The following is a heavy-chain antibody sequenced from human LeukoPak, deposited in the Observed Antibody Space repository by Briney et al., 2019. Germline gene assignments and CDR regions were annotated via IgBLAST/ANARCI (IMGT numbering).Heavy chain of an antibody. CDR1: GYTFTGYQ. D-gene: IGHD3-10*01. Sequence: ASVKVSCKASGYTFTGYQIHWVRQAPGQGLEWMGWINPNTGATNYAQQFQGRVSMTSDTSIATAYMELSRLTSDDTAVYYCARDYYGSGTYSTDSWGQGTLVTVSP. CDR2: INPNTGAT. V-gene: IGHV1-2*02. J-gene: IGHJ5*02. CDR3: ARDYYGSGTYSTDS.